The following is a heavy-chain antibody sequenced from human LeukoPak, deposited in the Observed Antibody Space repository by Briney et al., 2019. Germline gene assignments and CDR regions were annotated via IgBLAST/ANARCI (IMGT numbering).Heavy chain of an antibody. V-gene: IGHV3-21*01. CDR2: ISSSSSYI. CDR1: GFTFSSYS. D-gene: IGHD5-24*01. CDR3: ARGTEMATVGSWFDP. J-gene: IGHJ5*02. Sequence: GGSLRLSCAASGFTFSSYSMNWVRQAPGKGLEWVSSISSSSSYIYYADSLKGRFTISRDNAKNSLYLQMNSLRAEDTAVYYCARGTEMATVGSWFDPWGQGTLVTVSS.